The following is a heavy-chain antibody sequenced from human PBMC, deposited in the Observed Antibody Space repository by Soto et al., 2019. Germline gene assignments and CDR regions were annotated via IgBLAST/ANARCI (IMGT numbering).Heavy chain of an antibody. D-gene: IGHD3-3*01. CDR2: IYWDGDK. J-gene: IGHJ5*02. Sequence: QINLIESGPTLVKPTQTLTLTCTFSGFSLSTSGGAVGWVRQPPGRALEWLALIYWDGDKRYNASLGNRLTITKDTSMNQVVLTLTNVDPADTATYYCAHRATMTIFELIIDNGIWFDPWGQGTRVIVSS. V-gene: IGHV2-5*02. CDR3: AHRATMTIFELIIDNGIWFDP. CDR1: GFSLSTSGGA.